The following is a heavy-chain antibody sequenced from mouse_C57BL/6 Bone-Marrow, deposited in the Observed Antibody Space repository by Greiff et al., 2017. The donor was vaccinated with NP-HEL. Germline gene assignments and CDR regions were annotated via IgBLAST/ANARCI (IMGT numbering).Heavy chain of an antibody. Sequence: QVQLKESGPGLVQPSQSLSITCTVSGFSLTSYGVHWVRQSPGKGLEWLGVIWSGGSTDYNAAFISRLSISKDNSKSQVFFKMNSLQADDTAIYYCARRDWDGAYWGQGTLVTVSA. V-gene: IGHV2-2*01. D-gene: IGHD4-1*01. J-gene: IGHJ3*01. CDR3: ARRDWDGAY. CDR1: GFSLTSYG. CDR2: IWSGGST.